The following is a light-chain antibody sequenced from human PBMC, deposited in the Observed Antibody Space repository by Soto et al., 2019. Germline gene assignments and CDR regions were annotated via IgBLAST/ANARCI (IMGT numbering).Light chain of an antibody. CDR2: GAF. V-gene: IGKV1-6*01. CDR1: QGIRND. J-gene: IGKJ1*01. CDR3: LQDHNYPWT. Sequence: AIQMTQSPSSLSASVVDRVTITCRASQGIRNDLGWYQQKPGNAPKLLIYGAFNLQTGVPSRFSGSGFGTDFTLTISSLQPEDFATYYCLQDHNYPWTFGQGTKVDIK.